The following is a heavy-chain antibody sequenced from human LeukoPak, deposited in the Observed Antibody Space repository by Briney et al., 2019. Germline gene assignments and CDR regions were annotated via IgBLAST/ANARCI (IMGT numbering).Heavy chain of an antibody. V-gene: IGHV1-69*05. Sequence: SXKVSCKASGGTFSSYAISWVRQAPGQGLEWMGRIIPIFGTANYAQKFQGRVTITTDESTSTAYMELSSLRSEDTAVYYCARTGCSGGSCYLGAFDIWGQGTMVTVSS. CDR1: GGTFSSYA. CDR3: ARTGCSGGSCYLGAFDI. CDR2: IIPIFGTA. J-gene: IGHJ3*02. D-gene: IGHD2-15*01.